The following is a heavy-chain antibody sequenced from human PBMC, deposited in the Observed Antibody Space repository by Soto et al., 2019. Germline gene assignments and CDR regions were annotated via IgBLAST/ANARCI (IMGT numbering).Heavy chain of an antibody. Sequence: ASVKVSCKASGYTFTSNAITWVRQAPGQGLEWMGLISAYNGDTIYAQKFQDRLTMTTDASTSTAYMELRSLRSDDTAVYFCARVWGSYQAPSGGAGFDPWGQGTLVTVSS. CDR2: ISAYNGDT. V-gene: IGHV1-18*04. D-gene: IGHD3-16*02. J-gene: IGHJ5*02. CDR1: GYTFTSNA. CDR3: ARVWGSYQAPSGGAGFDP.